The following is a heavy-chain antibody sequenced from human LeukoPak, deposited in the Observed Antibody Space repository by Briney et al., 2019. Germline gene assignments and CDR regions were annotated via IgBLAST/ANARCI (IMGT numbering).Heavy chain of an antibody. CDR1: GFTFSSYS. V-gene: IGHV3-21*01. J-gene: IGHJ4*02. D-gene: IGHD1-26*01. CDR3: ARGSGSYRPLDY. Sequence: GGSLRLSRAASGFTFSSYSMNWVRQAPGKGLEWVSSISSSSYIYYADSVKGRFTISRDNAKNSLYLQMNSLRAEDTAVYYCARGSGSYRPLDYWGQGTLVTVSS. CDR2: ISSSSYI.